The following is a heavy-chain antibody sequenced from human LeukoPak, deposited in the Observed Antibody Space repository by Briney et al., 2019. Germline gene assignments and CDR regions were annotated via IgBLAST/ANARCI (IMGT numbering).Heavy chain of an antibody. Sequence: SETLSLTCTVSGGSISSYYWSWIRQPPGKGLEWIGYIYYTGSTNYNPSLKSRVTISVDTSKNQFSLKLTSVTAADTAIYYCVRDAGYFDYWGQGTLVTVSS. CDR1: GGSISSYY. V-gene: IGHV4-59*01. J-gene: IGHJ4*02. CDR2: IYYTGST. CDR3: VRDAGYFDY.